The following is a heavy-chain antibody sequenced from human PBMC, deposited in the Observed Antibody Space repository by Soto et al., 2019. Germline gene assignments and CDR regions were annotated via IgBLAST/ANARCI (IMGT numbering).Heavy chain of an antibody. Sequence: KVSCKASRGNFASYAIFCVRQAPGQGLEWMGGIIPIFGTATCAQRFQDRVTIKADKSTNTAYMELNSLRFEHTAVYYPARSEGGYFSGMDVWGQGTTVTLSS. CDR1: RGNFASYA. CDR2: IIPIFGTA. J-gene: IGHJ6*02. D-gene: IGHD3-3*01. CDR3: ARSEGGYFSGMDV. V-gene: IGHV1-69*06.